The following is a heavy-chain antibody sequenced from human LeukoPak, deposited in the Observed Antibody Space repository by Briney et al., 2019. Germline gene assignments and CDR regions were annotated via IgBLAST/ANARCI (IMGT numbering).Heavy chain of an antibody. V-gene: IGHV1-69*13. CDR3: AREVSGTYCDY. CDR1: GGTFSNYA. CDR2: IIPILGTS. D-gene: IGHD1-26*01. J-gene: IGHJ4*02. Sequence: SVKVSCKASGGTFSNYAIIWVRQAPGQGLEWMGGIIPILGTSNYAQKFQDRLTITADESTSTAYLELSSLTSADTAVYYCAREVSGTYCDYWGQGSLVTVSS.